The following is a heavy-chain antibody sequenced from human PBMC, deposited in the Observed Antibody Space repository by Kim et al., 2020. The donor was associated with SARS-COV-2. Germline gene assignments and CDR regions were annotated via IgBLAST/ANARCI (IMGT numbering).Heavy chain of an antibody. CDR3: ARVGHNWTYIGANGY. V-gene: IGHV3-74*01. J-gene: IGHJ4*02. Sequence: SVKGRLTITRENAKNQLYLQMNSLRAEDTAVNYCARVGHNWTYIGANGYWGQGTLVTVSS. D-gene: IGHD1-7*01.